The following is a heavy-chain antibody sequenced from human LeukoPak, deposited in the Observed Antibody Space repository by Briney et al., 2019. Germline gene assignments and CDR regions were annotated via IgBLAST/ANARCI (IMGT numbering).Heavy chain of an antibody. CDR1: GFTFDDYA. CDR2: ISWNSGSI. V-gene: IGHV3-9*01. CDR3: AKGTAMVTAFDY. J-gene: IGHJ4*02. Sequence: PGGSLRLSCAASGFTFDDYAMHWVRQAPGKGLEWVSGISWNSGSIGYADSVKGRFTISRDNAKNSPYLQMNSLRAEDTALYYCAKGTAMVTAFDYWGQGTLVTVSS. D-gene: IGHD5-18*01.